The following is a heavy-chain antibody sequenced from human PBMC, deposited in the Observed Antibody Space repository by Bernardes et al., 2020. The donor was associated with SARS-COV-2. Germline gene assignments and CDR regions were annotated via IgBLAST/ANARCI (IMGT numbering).Heavy chain of an antibody. CDR3: ARLEGYCSSTSCYTLDY. CDR1: GFLFSDYS. J-gene: IGHJ4*02. V-gene: IGHV4-59*08. Sequence: GSLRLSCAASGFLFSDYSMYWVRQTPGKGLEWIGYIYYSGSTNYNPSLKSRVTISVDTSKNQFSLKLSSVTAADTAVYYCARLEGYCSSTSCYTLDYWGQGTLVTVSS. D-gene: IGHD2-2*02. CDR2: IYYSGST.